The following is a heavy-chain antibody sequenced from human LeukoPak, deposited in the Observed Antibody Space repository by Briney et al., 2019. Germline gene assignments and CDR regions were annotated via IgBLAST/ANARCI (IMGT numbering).Heavy chain of an antibody. CDR2: IYSGGST. J-gene: IGHJ4*02. V-gene: IGHV3-66*01. D-gene: IGHD3-22*01. Sequence: GGSLRLSCAASQFYMNWVRQAPGKGLEWVSTIYSGGSTYYADSVKGRFIISRDNSKNTLYLQMNSLRAEDTAVYYCARVSVSRYYYDSSGYSYWGRGTLVTVSS. CDR3: ARVSVSRYYYDSSGYSY. CDR1: QFY.